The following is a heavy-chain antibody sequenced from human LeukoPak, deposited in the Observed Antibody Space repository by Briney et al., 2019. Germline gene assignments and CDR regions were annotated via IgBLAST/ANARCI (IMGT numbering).Heavy chain of an antibody. CDR3: ARGGAMATTRNRFDP. CDR2: INPNSGGT. Sequence: ASVKVSCKASGYTFTGYYMHWVRQAPGQGLEWMRWINPNSGGTNYAQKFEGRVTLSRDTSISTVYMELTSLISDDTALYYCARGGAMATTRNRFDPWGQGTLVTVSS. CDR1: GYTFTGYY. D-gene: IGHD5-24*01. V-gene: IGHV1-2*02. J-gene: IGHJ5*02.